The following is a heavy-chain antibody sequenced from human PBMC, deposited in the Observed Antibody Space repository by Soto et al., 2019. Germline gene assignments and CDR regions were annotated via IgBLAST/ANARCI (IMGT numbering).Heavy chain of an antibody. J-gene: IGHJ6*02. CDR2: IYYTGSA. D-gene: IGHD7-27*01. CDR3: ERVGTSYARRGLDV. CDR1: GGAIDRGGYY. Sequence: SETLSLTCKVSGGAIDRGGYYWCWIRQHPGKGLEWIGHIYYTGSAYYKPSLKSRVSMSIDTSQNQFSLELISVTAADTAVYYCERVGTSYARRGLDVWGQGTTVTVSS. V-gene: IGHV4-31*03.